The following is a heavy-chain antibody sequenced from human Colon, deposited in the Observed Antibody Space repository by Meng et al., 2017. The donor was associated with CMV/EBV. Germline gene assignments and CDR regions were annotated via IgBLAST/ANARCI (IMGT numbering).Heavy chain of an antibody. Sequence: SGYAANGYCMRGVRQAPGQGVEGMGWINPNGGDANYARTFLGRVTMTADTSISTVYMELRGLRSGGTAVYYCAREGTYASSSGLGLWGPGALVTVSS. CDR3: AREGTYASSSGLGL. V-gene: IGHV1-2*02. CDR1: GYAANGYC. J-gene: IGHJ4*02. CDR2: INPNGGDA. D-gene: IGHD3-16*01.